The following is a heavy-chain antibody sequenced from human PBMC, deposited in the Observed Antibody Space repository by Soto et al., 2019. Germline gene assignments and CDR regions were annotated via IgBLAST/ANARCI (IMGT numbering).Heavy chain of an antibody. J-gene: IGHJ5*02. CDR3: GREGYCSGGSCYEGVSWFDP. D-gene: IGHD2-15*01. CDR2: INPNSGGT. Sequence: GASVKVPCKASGYTFTGYYMHWVRQAPGQGLEWMGWINPNSGGTNYAQKFQGWVTMTRDTSISTAYMELSRLRSDDTAVYYCGREGYCSGGSCYEGVSWFDPWGQGTLVTVSS. V-gene: IGHV1-2*04. CDR1: GYTFTGYY.